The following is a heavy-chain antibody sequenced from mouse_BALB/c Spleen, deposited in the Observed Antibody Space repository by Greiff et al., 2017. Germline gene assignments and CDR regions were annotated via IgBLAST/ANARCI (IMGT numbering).Heavy chain of an antibody. CDR3: AREGYGIFAY. D-gene: IGHD2-1*01. J-gene: IGHJ3*01. CDR1: GYSITSDYA. CDR2: ISYSGST. V-gene: IGHV3-2*02. Sequence: EVQLQESGPGLVKPSQSLSLTCTVTGYSITSDYAWNWIRQFPGNKLEWMGYISYSGSTSYNPSLNSRISITRDTSKNQFFLQLNSVTTEDTATYYCAREGYGIFAYWGQGTLVTVSA.